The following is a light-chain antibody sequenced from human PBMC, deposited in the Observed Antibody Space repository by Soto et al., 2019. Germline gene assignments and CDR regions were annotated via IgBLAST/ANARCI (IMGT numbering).Light chain of an antibody. J-gene: IGKJ5*01. CDR2: AAY. Sequence: EIVLTQSPGTLSLSPADRATLSCRASETVTGKYLAWYQQKVGQAHRLLIFAAYNRATGIHDRFSGSGSGTEFTLTIRSLQPEDFAVYYCKQYGSSPLTFGQGTRLEIK. V-gene: IGKV3-20*01. CDR1: ETVTGKY. CDR3: KQYGSSPLT.